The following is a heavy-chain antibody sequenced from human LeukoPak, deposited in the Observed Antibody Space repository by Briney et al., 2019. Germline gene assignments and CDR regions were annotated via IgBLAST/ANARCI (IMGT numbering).Heavy chain of an antibody. CDR1: GFTFSRYA. D-gene: IGHD3-16*01. Sequence: GGSLRLSCAASGFTFSRYAMSWVRQAPVRGLEWVANIKPDGSEIYYVDSVKGRFTISRDNAKNAVYLHMNSLRPEDTAIYYCARDKVGGPTKFDSWGQGIRVTVSS. V-gene: IGHV3-7*01. J-gene: IGHJ5*01. CDR2: IKPDGSEI. CDR3: ARDKVGGPTKFDS.